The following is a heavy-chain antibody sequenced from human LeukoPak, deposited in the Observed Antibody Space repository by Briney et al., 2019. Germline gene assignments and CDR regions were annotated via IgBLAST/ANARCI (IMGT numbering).Heavy chain of an antibody. CDR2: INPNSGGT. CDR1: GYTFTGYY. V-gene: IGHV1-2*02. Sequence: ASVKVSCKASGYTFTGYYMHWVRQAPGQGLEWMGWINPNSGGTNYAQKFQGRVTMTRDTSISTAYMELSRLRPDDTAVYYCARKTYSSGWYESYGMDVWGQGTTVTVSS. CDR3: ARKTYSSGWYESYGMDV. J-gene: IGHJ6*02. D-gene: IGHD6-19*01.